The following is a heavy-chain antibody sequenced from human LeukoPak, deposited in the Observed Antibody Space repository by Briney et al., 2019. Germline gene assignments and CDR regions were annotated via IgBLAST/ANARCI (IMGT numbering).Heavy chain of an antibody. V-gene: IGHV4-39*07. CDR2: IHHSGNI. CDR1: GGSISSSSYY. CDR3: ERDRGGLDAFDI. J-gene: IGHJ3*02. D-gene: IGHD3-10*01. Sequence: SETLSLTCTVSGGSISSSSYYWGWIRQPPGKGLEWIGNIHHSGNIYYNVSLKSRVTISVHTSNNQFSLNLNSVTAADTAVYYCERDRGGLDAFDIWGQGTMVTVSS.